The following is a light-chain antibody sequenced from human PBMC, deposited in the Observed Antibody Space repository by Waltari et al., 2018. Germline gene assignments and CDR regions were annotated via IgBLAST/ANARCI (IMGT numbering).Light chain of an antibody. CDR3: NSYASNSNGL. Sequence: QSALTQPASVSGSPGQSITLSCTGTSSDVGRSNYVSWYQQHPGKAPKLLIYDVSNRPSGVPSRFSGSKSGNTASLTISGLQAADEAHYYCNSYASNSNGLFGGGTKLTIL. CDR2: DVS. CDR1: SSDVGRSNY. J-gene: IGLJ2*01. V-gene: IGLV2-14*03.